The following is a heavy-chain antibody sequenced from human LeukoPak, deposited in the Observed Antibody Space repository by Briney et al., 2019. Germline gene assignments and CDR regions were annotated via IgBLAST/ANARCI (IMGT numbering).Heavy chain of an antibody. D-gene: IGHD6-25*01. V-gene: IGHV4-34*01. Sequence: KPSETLSLTCAVYVGSFSGYYWSWIRQPPGKGLEWIGEINHSGSTNYNPSLKSRVTISVDTSKNQFSLKLSSVTAADTAVYYCARVYSSAKTFDYWGQGTLVTVSS. CDR1: VGSFSGYY. CDR3: ARVYSSAKTFDY. CDR2: INHSGST. J-gene: IGHJ4*02.